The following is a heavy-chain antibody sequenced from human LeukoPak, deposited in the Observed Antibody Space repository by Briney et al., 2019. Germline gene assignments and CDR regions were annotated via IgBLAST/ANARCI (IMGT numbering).Heavy chain of an antibody. CDR2: IYYSGST. V-gene: IGHV4-39*01. Sequence: PSETPSLTCTVSGGSISSSSYYWGWIRQPPGKGLEWIERIYYSGSTYYNPSLKSRVTISVDTSKNQFSLKLSSVTAADTAVYYCARLPAGRLTEARCYFDYWGQGTLVTVSS. D-gene: IGHD2-2*01. CDR1: GGSISSSSYY. J-gene: IGHJ4*02. CDR3: ARLPAGRLTEARCYFDY.